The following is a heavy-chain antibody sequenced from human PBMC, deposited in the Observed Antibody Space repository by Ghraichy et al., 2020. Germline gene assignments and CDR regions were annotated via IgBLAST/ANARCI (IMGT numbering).Heavy chain of an antibody. CDR2: ISSSSSYI. J-gene: IGHJ6*02. CDR3: ARDSVAGVVVVASTKYGMDV. CDR1: GFTFSSYT. Sequence: LSLTCVASGFTFSSYTMNWVRQAPGKGLEWVSSISSSSSYIYYADSVNGRFTISRDNAKNSLYLQMNSLRVEDTAVHYCARDSVAGVVVVASTKYGMDVCGQGTTVTVS. V-gene: IGHV3-21*01. D-gene: IGHD2-15*01.